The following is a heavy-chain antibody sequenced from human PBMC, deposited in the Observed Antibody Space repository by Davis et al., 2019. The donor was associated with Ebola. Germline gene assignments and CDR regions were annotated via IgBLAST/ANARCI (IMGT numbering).Heavy chain of an antibody. CDR2: INPNSGGT. Sequence: ASVKVSCKASGYTFTGYYMHWVRQAPGQGLEWMGWINPNSGGTNYAQKFQGRVTMTRDTSISTAYMELSRLRSDDTAVYYCARAQRSGIFGVVNTTPRDYYYMDVWGKGTTVTVSS. CDR1: GYTFTGYY. D-gene: IGHD3-3*01. V-gene: IGHV1-2*02. CDR3: ARAQRSGIFGVVNTTPRDYYYMDV. J-gene: IGHJ6*03.